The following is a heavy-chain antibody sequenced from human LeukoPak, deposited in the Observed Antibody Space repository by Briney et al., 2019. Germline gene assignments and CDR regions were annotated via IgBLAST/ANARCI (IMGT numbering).Heavy chain of an antibody. CDR1: GFTFSIYS. CDR3: ARENVGAIPFDY. Sequence: GGSLSLFCAASGFTFSIYSMKWVRQAPGKGLGWVSSNSSSSYIYYADSVKGRFTISRDNAKNSLYLQMNSLRAEDTAVYYCARENVGAIPFDYWGQGTLVTVSS. J-gene: IGHJ4*02. CDR2: NSSSSYI. D-gene: IGHD1-26*01. V-gene: IGHV3-21*01.